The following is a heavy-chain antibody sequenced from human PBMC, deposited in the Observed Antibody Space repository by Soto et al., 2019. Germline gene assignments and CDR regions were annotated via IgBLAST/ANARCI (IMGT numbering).Heavy chain of an antibody. V-gene: IGHV1-69*13. CDR1: GGTFSSYA. CDR2: IIPIFGTA. D-gene: IGHD6-19*01. Sequence: SVKVSCKASGGTFSSYAISWVRQAPGQGLEWMGGIIPIFGTANYAQKFQGRVTITADESTSTAYMELSSLRSEDTAVYYCARDLGIAVADTGYFDYWGQGTLVTVPQ. J-gene: IGHJ4*02. CDR3: ARDLGIAVADTGYFDY.